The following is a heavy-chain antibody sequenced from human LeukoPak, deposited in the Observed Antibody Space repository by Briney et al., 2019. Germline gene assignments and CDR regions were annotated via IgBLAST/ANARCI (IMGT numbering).Heavy chain of an antibody. CDR1: GGSISSSSYY. J-gene: IGHJ5*02. Sequence: PSETLSLTCTVSGGSISSSSYYWGWIRQPPGKGLEWIGSIYYSGSTYYNPSLKSRVTISVDTSKNQFSLKLSSVTAADTAVYYCARLRIAAAGRRRSWFDPWGQGTLVTVSS. CDR2: IYYSGST. V-gene: IGHV4-39*07. CDR3: ARLRIAAAGRRRSWFDP. D-gene: IGHD6-13*01.